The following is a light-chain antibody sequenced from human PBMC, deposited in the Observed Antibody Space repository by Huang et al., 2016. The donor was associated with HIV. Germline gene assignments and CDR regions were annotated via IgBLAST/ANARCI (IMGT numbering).Light chain of an antibody. CDR1: QSVSSGY. J-gene: IGKJ1*01. CDR3: QQYGSSPGT. CDR2: DAS. V-gene: IGKV3-20*01. Sequence: EIVLTQSPGTLSLSPGERTTLSCRASQSVSSGYLAWYQQKPGQAPRLLIYDASTRATGIPGRFSGSGSGTDFTLTISRLQPEDFAVYYCQQYGSSPGTFGQGTKVEVK.